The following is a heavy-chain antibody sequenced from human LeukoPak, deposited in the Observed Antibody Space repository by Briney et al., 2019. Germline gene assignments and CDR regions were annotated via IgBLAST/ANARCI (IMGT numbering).Heavy chain of an antibody. Sequence: SETLSLICTVSGGSISSYYWSWIRQPPGKGLEWIGYIYYSGSTNYNPSLKSRVTISADTSKNQFSLKLSSVTAADTAVYYCARGGGGGNSKRNFDYWGQGTLVTVSS. V-gene: IGHV4-59*01. CDR2: IYYSGST. CDR1: GGSISSYY. D-gene: IGHD4-23*01. J-gene: IGHJ4*02. CDR3: ARGGGGGNSKRNFDY.